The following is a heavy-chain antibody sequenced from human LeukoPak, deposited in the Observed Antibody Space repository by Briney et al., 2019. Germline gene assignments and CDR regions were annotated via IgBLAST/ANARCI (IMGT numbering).Heavy chain of an antibody. CDR1: GYTFSSYG. CDR2: ISVYNGDT. D-gene: IGHD2-15*01. CDR3: ARVGGYYFAPDY. V-gene: IGHV1-18*01. Sequence: ASVKVSCKASGYTFSSYGISWVRQAPGQGLKWMGWISVYNGDTNYAQKVQGRVTMTTDTSTSTAYMDLRSLRSDDTAVYYCARVGGYYFAPDYWGQGTLVTVSS. J-gene: IGHJ4*02.